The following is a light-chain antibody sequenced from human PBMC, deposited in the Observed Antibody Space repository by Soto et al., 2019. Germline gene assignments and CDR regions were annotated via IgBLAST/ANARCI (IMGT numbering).Light chain of an antibody. CDR2: EVT. CDR3: SSYTSSSTYV. J-gene: IGLJ1*01. Sequence: SVLTHPASVSGSPGQSITLSCTGTGSDVGGYDYVSWYQHHPGKAPKVMIYEVTNRPSGVSNRFSGSKSGNTASLTISGLLAEEEADYYCSSYTSSSTYVFGTGTNLTVL. V-gene: IGLV2-14*01. CDR1: GSDVGGYDY.